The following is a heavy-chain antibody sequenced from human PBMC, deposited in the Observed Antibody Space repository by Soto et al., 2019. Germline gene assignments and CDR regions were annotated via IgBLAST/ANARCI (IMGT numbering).Heavy chain of an antibody. Sequence: LRLSCAASGFTFSSYSMNWVRQAPGKGLEWVSYISSSSSTIYYADSVKGRFTISRDNAKNSLYLQMNSLRDEDTAVYYCARDSSGGYDILTGLYGMDVWGQGTTVTVSS. CDR3: ARDSSGGYDILTGLYGMDV. CDR2: ISSSSSTI. D-gene: IGHD3-9*01. CDR1: GFTFSSYS. J-gene: IGHJ6*02. V-gene: IGHV3-48*02.